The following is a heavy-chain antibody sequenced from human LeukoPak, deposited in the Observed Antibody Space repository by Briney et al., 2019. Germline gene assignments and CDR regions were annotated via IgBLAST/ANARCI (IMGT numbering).Heavy chain of an antibody. CDR1: GFTFSSYG. V-gene: IGHV3-30*02. Sequence: PGGSLRLSCAASGFTFSSYGMHWVRQAPGKGLEWVSFIRYDGSNKYYADSVKGRFTISRDNSKNTLYLQMSSLRAEDTAVYYCAKDLGKSGSYGHDAIDIWGQGTMVTVSS. CDR3: AKDLGKSGSYGHDAIDI. D-gene: IGHD1-26*01. J-gene: IGHJ3*02. CDR2: IRYDGSNK.